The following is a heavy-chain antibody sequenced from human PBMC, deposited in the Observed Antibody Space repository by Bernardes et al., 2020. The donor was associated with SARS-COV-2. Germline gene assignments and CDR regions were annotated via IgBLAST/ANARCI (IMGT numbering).Heavy chain of an antibody. V-gene: IGHV4-4*02. CDR1: GGSISSSNW. CDR3: ARAGITIFGVASYYYYYGMDV. Sequence: SETLSLTCAVSGGSISSSNWWSWVRQPPGKGLEWIGEIYHSGSTNYNPSLKSRVTLSEDKSKNQFSLKLSSVTAADTAVYYCARAGITIFGVASYYYYYGMDVWGHGTTVTVSS. J-gene: IGHJ6*02. CDR2: IYHSGST. D-gene: IGHD3-3*01.